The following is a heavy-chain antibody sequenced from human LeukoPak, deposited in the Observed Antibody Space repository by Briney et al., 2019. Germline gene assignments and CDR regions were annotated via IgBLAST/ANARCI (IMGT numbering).Heavy chain of an antibody. V-gene: IGHV3-33*01. D-gene: IGHD1-26*01. CDR1: GFTFSTYG. CDR2: IWYDGSNK. CDR3: ARGPAVGVAFPGAFDI. J-gene: IGHJ3*02. Sequence: GGSLRLSCEASGFTFSTYGMHWVRQAPGKGLEWVAVIWYDGSNKNYADSVKGRFTVSRDNSKNTLYLQMNSLRAEDTAVYYCARGPAVGVAFPGAFDIWGQGTMVTVFS.